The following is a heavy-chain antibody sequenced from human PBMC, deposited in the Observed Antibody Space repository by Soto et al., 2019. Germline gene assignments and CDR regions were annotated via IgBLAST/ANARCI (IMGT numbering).Heavy chain of an antibody. V-gene: IGHV3-30*03. J-gene: IGHJ6*02. Sequence: GVSLRLSCAASGFTFSSYGMHWVRQAPGKGLEWVAVILYDGSEKWFADSVNGRFTISRDNSKNTLYLQMRSLRTGDTAVYYCARHRGRGYGLDVGGQGTSVTVS. CDR3: ARHRGRGYGLDV. CDR1: GFTFSSYG. D-gene: IGHD3-10*01. CDR2: ILYDGSEK.